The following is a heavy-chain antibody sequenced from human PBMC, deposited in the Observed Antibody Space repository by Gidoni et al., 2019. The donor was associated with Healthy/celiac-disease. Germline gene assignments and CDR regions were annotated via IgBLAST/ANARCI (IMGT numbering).Heavy chain of an antibody. V-gene: IGHV1-46*01. Sequence: QVQLVQSGAEVKKPGASVKVSCNASGYTFTSYYMHWVRQAPGQGREWMGIINPSGGSTSYAQKFQGRVTMTRDTSTSTVYMELSSLRSEDTAVYYCARRYKEAGYFDYWGQGTLVTVSS. CDR1: GYTFTSYY. CDR3: ARRYKEAGYFDY. D-gene: IGHD5-12*01. CDR2: INPSGGST. J-gene: IGHJ4*02.